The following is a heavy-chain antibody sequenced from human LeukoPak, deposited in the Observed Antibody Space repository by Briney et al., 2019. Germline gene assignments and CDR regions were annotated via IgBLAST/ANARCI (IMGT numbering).Heavy chain of an antibody. D-gene: IGHD3-10*01. Sequence: SDTLSLICSVSSRPISSTSYYWGWIRKPPARGLEWIGSMYYCGSTYYNPSLKSRVTISVDTSKSQFCLKLSSVTAADTAVYYCAREMRTPRGGFDYWDQGTLVTASS. CDR3: AREMRTPRGGFDY. CDR1: SRPISSTSYY. J-gene: IGHJ4*02. V-gene: IGHV4-39*07. CDR2: MYYCGST.